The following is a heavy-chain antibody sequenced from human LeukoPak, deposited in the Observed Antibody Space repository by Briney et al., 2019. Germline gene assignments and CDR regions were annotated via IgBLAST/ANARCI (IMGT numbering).Heavy chain of an antibody. CDR3: AKAAAIYYYYYMDV. CDR2: IRYDGSNK. D-gene: IGHD2-2*01. CDR1: GFTFSSYG. Sequence: TGGSLRLSCAASGFTFSSYGMHWVRQAPGKGPEWVAFIRYDGSNKYYADSVKGRFTISRDNSKNTLSLQMNSLRAEDTAVYYCAKAAAIYYYYYMDVWGKGTTVTVSS. V-gene: IGHV3-30*02. J-gene: IGHJ6*03.